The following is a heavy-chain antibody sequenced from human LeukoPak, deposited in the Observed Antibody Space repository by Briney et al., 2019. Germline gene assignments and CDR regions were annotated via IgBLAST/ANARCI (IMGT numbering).Heavy chain of an antibody. CDR1: GGSISSYY. CDR3: ARDGFEVIYYYYGMDV. Sequence: PSQTLSLTCTVSGGSISSYYWSWIRQPPGKGLEWIGYIYYSGSTNYNPSLKSRVTISVDTSKNQFSLKLSSVTAADTAVYYCARDGFEVIYYYYGMDVWGQGTTVTVSS. J-gene: IGHJ6*02. CDR2: IYYSGST. V-gene: IGHV4-59*12. D-gene: IGHD3-22*01.